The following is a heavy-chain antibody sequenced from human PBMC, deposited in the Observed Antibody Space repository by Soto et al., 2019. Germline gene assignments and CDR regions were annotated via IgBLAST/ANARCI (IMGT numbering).Heavy chain of an antibody. CDR2: IYYSGST. Sequence: SETLSLTCTVSGGSISSSSYYWGWIRQPPGKGLEWIGSIYYSGSTYYNPSLKSRVTISVDTSKNQFSLKLSSVTAADTAVYYCARLQRSSSWYVKWWFDPWGQGTLVTVS. V-gene: IGHV4-39*01. CDR3: ARLQRSSSWYVKWWFDP. J-gene: IGHJ5*02. D-gene: IGHD6-13*01. CDR1: GGSISSSSYY.